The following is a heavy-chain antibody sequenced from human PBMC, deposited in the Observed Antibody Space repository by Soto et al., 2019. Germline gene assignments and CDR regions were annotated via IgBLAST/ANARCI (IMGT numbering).Heavy chain of an antibody. Sequence: EVQLVESGGGLVQPGGSLRLSCAASGFTFSISWMHWVRQVPGKGLVWVSRINGDGSSTSYAESVKGRFTISRDNAKNTLFLQMNSLRAEDTAVYYCATIRTIVQLWRDRSLDYWGQGTLVTVSS. CDR1: GFTFSISW. CDR3: ATIRTIVQLWRDRSLDY. J-gene: IGHJ4*02. CDR2: INGDGSST. D-gene: IGHD2-8*01. V-gene: IGHV3-74*01.